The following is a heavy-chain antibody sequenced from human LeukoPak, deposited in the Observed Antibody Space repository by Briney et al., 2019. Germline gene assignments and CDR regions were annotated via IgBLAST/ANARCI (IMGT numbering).Heavy chain of an antibody. CDR1: GGSISSGDYY. D-gene: IGHD3/OR15-3a*01. CDR3: ARDLGTGDAFDI. V-gene: IGHV4-30-4*01. CDR2: IYYSGTS. Sequence: SQTLSLTCTVSGGSISSGDYYWSWIRQPPGKGLQWIGHIYYSGTSYYNPSLKSRVTISVDTSKNQFSLKLSSVTAADTAVYYCARDLGTGDAFDIWGQGTMVTVSS. J-gene: IGHJ3*02.